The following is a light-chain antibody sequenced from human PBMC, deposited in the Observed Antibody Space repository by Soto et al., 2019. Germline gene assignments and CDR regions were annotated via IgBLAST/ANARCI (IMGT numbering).Light chain of an antibody. V-gene: IGKV3-20*01. CDR1: QSVSSY. J-gene: IGKJ1*01. Sequence: EIVLTQSPGTLSFSPGEGATLSCRASQSVSSYLAWYQQKPGQAPRLLIYGASSRATGIPDRFSGSGSGTDFTLTISRLEPEDFAVYYCQQYGNSPRTFGQGTKEDIK. CDR2: GAS. CDR3: QQYGNSPRT.